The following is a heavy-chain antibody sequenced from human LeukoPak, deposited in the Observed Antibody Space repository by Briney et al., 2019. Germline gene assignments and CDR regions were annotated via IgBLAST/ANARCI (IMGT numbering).Heavy chain of an antibody. J-gene: IGHJ6*03. V-gene: IGHV3-66*01. CDR3: ARDRAGYMDV. CDR2: IYSGGST. Sequence: GGSLRLSCAASEFSVGSNYMTWVRQAPGKGLEWVSLIYSGGSTYYADSVKGRFTISRDNSKNTLYLQMSSLRAGDTAVYYCARDRAGYMDVWGKGTTVTISS. CDR1: EFSVGSNY.